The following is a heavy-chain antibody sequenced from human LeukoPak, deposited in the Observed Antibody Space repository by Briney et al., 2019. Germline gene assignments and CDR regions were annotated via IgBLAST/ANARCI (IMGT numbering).Heavy chain of an antibody. CDR1: GGSFSGYY. Sequence: SETLSLTCADYGGSFSGYYWSWIRQPPGKGLEWIGEINHSGSTNYNPSLKSRVTISVDTSKNQFSLKLSSVTAADTAVYYCASLLRMKVADAFDIWGQGTMVTVSS. CDR3: ASLLRMKVADAFDI. D-gene: IGHD2-15*01. J-gene: IGHJ3*02. V-gene: IGHV4-34*01. CDR2: INHSGST.